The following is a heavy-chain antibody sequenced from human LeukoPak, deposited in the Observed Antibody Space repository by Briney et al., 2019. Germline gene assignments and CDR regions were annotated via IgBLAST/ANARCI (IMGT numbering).Heavy chain of an antibody. CDR2: IGTSGSST. Sequence: GGSLRLSCAASGVAFRKYAMSWGRQAPGNGLKWFSGIGTSGSSTYYADSVKGRFTMSRDSSKSTLYQQMNSLRAEDTAVYYCAKAYSYDSSGDNDYWGQGTLVTVSS. D-gene: IGHD3-22*01. CDR1: GVAFRKYA. J-gene: IGHJ4*02. CDR3: AKAYSYDSSGDNDY. V-gene: IGHV3-23*01.